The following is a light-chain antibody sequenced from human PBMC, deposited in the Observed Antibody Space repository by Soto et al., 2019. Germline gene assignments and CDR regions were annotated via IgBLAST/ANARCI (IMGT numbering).Light chain of an antibody. J-gene: IGKJ5*01. CDR1: QSVSTY. Sequence: EIVLTQSQATLSVSAWERANLXRRSSQSVSTYLAWYQQKPGQAPRLLIYDASNRATGIPARFSGSGSGTDFTLTISSLEPEDFAVYYCQQRSNWPPVTFGQGTRLEI. V-gene: IGKV3-11*01. CDR2: DAS. CDR3: QQRSNWPPVT.